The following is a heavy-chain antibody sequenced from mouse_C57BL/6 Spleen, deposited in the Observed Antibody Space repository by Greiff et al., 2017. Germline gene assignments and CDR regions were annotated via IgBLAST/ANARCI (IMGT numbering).Heavy chain of an antibody. J-gene: IGHJ1*03. CDR1: GYAFSSSW. D-gene: IGHD2-5*01. Sequence: QVQLKESGPELVKPGASVKISCKASGYAFSSSWMNWVKQRPGKGLEWIGRIYPGDGDTNYNGKFKGKATLTADKSSSTAYMQLSSLTSEDSAVYFCARTYSNYTSYWYFDVWGTGTTVTVSS. CDR3: ARTYSNYTSYWYFDV. CDR2: IYPGDGDT. V-gene: IGHV1-82*01.